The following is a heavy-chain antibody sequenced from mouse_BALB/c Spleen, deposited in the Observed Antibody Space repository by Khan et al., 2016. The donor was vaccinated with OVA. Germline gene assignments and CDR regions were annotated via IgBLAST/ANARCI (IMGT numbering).Heavy chain of an antibody. Sequence: QVQLQQSGAELAKPGASVKMSRKASGYTFTSYWMNWVKQRPGQGLEWIGYINPSTGYTEYNQKFKDKATLTADKSSSTAYMQLSSLTSEDSAVYYCARRGLRWDFDYWGQGTTLTVSS. CDR1: GYTFTSYW. J-gene: IGHJ2*01. CDR2: INPSTGYT. D-gene: IGHD1-1*01. CDR3: ARRGLRWDFDY. V-gene: IGHV1-7*01.